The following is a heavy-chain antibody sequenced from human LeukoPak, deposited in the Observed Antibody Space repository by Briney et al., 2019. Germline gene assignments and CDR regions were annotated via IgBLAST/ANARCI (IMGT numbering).Heavy chain of an antibody. Sequence: SVKVSCKASGGTFSSYAISWVRQAPGQGLEWMGGIIPIFGTANYAQKFQGRVTITADESTSTAYMELSSLRSEDTAVYYCARDDTSGYSSGWYQDYYYYGMDVWGQGTTVTVSS. CDR2: IIPIFGTA. CDR1: GGTFSSYA. CDR3: ARDDTSGYSSGWYQDYYYYGMDV. J-gene: IGHJ6*02. D-gene: IGHD6-19*01. V-gene: IGHV1-69*13.